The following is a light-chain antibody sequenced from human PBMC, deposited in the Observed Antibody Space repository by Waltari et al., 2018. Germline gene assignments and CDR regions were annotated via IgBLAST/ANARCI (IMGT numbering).Light chain of an antibody. V-gene: IGLV3-25*03. J-gene: IGLJ2*01. CDR1: AFPRLY. CDR3: QSADTNFADHVA. Sequence: SYDLTQPPSMSVYPGQTARITCSGDAFPRLYAYWYQQKPGQAPVLLIYKDSERPSGIPERFSGSSSGTTVTLTISGVQAEDEADYYCQSADTNFADHVAFGGGTQLTVL. CDR2: KDS.